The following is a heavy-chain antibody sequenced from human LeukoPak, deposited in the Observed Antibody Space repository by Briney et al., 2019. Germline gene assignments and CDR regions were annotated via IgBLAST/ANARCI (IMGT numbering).Heavy chain of an antibody. J-gene: IGHJ6*03. CDR1: GGSISSYY. D-gene: IGHD3-10*01. Sequence: PSETLSLTCTVSGGSISSYYWSWIRQPPGKGPEWIGYIYYSGSTNYNPSLKSRVTISVDTSKNQFSLKLSSVTAADTAVYYCARVLSPTWFGELDYYYYYMDVWGKGTTVTISS. CDR2: IYYSGST. V-gene: IGHV4-59*01. CDR3: ARVLSPTWFGELDYYYYYMDV.